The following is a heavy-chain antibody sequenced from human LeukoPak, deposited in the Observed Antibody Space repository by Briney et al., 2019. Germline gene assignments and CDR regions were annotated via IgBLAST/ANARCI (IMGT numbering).Heavy chain of an antibody. CDR1: GFTFSDYY. Sequence: GGSLRLSCAASGFTFSDYYMSWIRQAPGKGLAWVSYISSSGSTIYYADSVKGRFTISRDNAKNSLFLQMNSLRAEDTAVYYCARVLRYCSGGNCYSGGLGYMDVWGKGTTVTISS. CDR2: ISSSGSTI. D-gene: IGHD2-15*01. J-gene: IGHJ6*03. CDR3: ARVLRYCSGGNCYSGGLGYMDV. V-gene: IGHV3-11*01.